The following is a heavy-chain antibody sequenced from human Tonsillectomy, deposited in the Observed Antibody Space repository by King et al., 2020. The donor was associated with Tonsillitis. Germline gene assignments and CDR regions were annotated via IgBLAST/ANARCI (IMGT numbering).Heavy chain of an antibody. CDR2: IWYDGSNT. J-gene: IGHJ5*02. D-gene: IGHD1-7*01. CDR3: ARGPFFWNYDWFDP. V-gene: IGHV3-33*01. Sequence: HVQLVESGGGVVQPGRSLRLSCAASGFTFSSYGMHWVRQAPGKGLEWVAVIWYDGSNTYYTDSVKGRFTISRDNSRNTLYLQMNSLRAEDTAVYYCARGPFFWNYDWFDPWGQGTLVTVSS. CDR1: GFTFSSYG.